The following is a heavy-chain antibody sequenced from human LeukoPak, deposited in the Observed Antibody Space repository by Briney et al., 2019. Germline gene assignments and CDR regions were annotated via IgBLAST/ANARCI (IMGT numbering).Heavy chain of an antibody. CDR3: AKDLDIAVAGIDY. V-gene: IGHV3-23*01. J-gene: IGHJ4*02. D-gene: IGHD6-19*01. Sequence: PGGSLRLSCAAPGFTFSSYAMSWVRQAPGKGLEWVSAISGSGGSTYYADSVKGRFTISRDNSKNTLYLQMNSLRAEDTAVYYCAKDLDIAVAGIDYWGQGTLVTVSS. CDR1: GFTFSSYA. CDR2: ISGSGGST.